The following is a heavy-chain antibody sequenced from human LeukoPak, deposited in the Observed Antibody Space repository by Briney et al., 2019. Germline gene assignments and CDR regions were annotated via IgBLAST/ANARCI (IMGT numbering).Heavy chain of an antibody. V-gene: IGHV4-38-2*02. Sequence: SETLSLTCTVSGGSISSYYWSWIRQPPGKGLEWIGSIYHSGSTYYNPSLKSRVTISVDTSKNQFSLKLSSVTAADTAVYYCARDVTTNAFDIWGQGTMVTVSS. J-gene: IGHJ3*02. CDR3: ARDVTTNAFDI. D-gene: IGHD4-17*01. CDR1: GGSISSYY. CDR2: IYHSGST.